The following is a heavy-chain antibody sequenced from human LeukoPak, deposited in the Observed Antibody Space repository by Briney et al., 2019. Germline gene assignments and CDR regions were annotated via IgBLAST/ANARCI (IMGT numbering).Heavy chain of an antibody. CDR1: GFTFSNAW. D-gene: IGHD1-26*01. Sequence: GGSLRLSCAASGFTFSNAWMSWVRQAPGKGLEWVGRIKSKTDGGTTDYAAPVKGRFTISRDDSKNTLYLQMNSLKTEDTAVYYCSVSGSYYEMKSNFDYWGQGTLVTVSS. J-gene: IGHJ4*02. V-gene: IGHV3-15*01. CDR3: SVSGSYYEMKSNFDY. CDR2: IKSKTDGGTT.